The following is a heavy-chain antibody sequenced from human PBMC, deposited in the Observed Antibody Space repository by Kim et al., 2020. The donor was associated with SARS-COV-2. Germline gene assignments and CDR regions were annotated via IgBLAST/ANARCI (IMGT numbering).Heavy chain of an antibody. CDR1: GGSFSGYY. D-gene: IGHD3-22*01. CDR2: INHSGST. J-gene: IGHJ4*02. V-gene: IGHV4-34*01. CDR3: ARGLGITMIVPFDY. Sequence: SETLSLTCAVYGGSFSGYYWSWIRQPPGKGLEWIGEINHSGSTNYNPSLKSRVTISVDTSKNQFSLKLSSVTAADTAVYYCARGLGITMIVPFDYWGQGT.